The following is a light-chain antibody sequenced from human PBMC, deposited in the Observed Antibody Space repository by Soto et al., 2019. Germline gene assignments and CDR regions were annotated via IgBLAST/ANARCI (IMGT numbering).Light chain of an antibody. CDR3: QQRQHWPPIT. V-gene: IGKV3-11*01. Sequence: IVLTQSPGTLSLSPGDGATLSCRASQSVSSGYLAWYQQKPGQAPRLLIYDASNRAAGIPARFGGSGSGTDFTLTISSLEPEDFAVYYCQQRQHWPPITFGQGTRLEIK. CDR2: DAS. CDR1: QSVSSGY. J-gene: IGKJ5*01.